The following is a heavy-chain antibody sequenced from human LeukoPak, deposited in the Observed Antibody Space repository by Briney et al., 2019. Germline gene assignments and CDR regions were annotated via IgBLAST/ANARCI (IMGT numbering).Heavy chain of an antibody. CDR3: AKDQRGDILTGSPFDC. Sequence: PGGSLRLSCAASGFTFSRYGIHWVRQAPGRGLEWVALMSYDENNDYYADSVKGRFTISRDNSKNTLYLQMNNLRAEDTAVYFCAKDQRGDILTGSPFDCWGQGTLVTVSS. CDR1: GFTFSRYG. J-gene: IGHJ4*02. V-gene: IGHV3-30*18. CDR2: MSYDENND. D-gene: IGHD3-9*01.